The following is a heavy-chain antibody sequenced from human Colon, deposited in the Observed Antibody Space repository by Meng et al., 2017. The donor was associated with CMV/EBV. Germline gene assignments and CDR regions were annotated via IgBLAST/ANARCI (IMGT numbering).Heavy chain of an antibody. D-gene: IGHD1-26*01. Sequence: GESLKISCAASGFTFTSFAMSWVRQAPGKGLEWVASISPSGGPNYADSVKGRLTITRDISTNTTFLLLSDLRADDTAIYYCAKALGFLGWGSSHDPFDLWGQGTMVTVSS. CDR2: ISPSGGP. J-gene: IGHJ3*01. CDR3: AKALGFLGWGSSHDPFDL. V-gene: IGHV3-23*01. CDR1: GFTFTSFA.